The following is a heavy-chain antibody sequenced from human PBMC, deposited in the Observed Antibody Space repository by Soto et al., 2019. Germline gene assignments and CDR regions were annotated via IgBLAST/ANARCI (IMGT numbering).Heavy chain of an antibody. D-gene: IGHD5-18*01. CDR3: ARGVKGYSYGLYYFDT. CDR2: ISNSGSDI. CDR1: GFTFSSYS. J-gene: IGHJ4*02. V-gene: IGHV3-21*01. Sequence: GGSMRLSCAASGFTFSSYSVNRVRQAPGKGLEWISLISNSGSDIFYADSVKGRFTISRDNAKSSLFLQMNNLRAEDTAVYYCARGVKGYSYGLYYFDTWGQGTLVTVSS.